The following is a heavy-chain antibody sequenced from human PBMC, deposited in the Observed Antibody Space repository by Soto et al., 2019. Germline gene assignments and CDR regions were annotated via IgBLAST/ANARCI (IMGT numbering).Heavy chain of an antibody. CDR2: INHSGST. V-gene: IGHV4-34*01. D-gene: IGHD3-16*02. Sequence: QVQLQQWGAGLLKPSETLSLTCAVYGGSFSGYYWSWIRQPPGKGLEWIGEINHSGSTNYNPSLKVRVTISVDTSKNQFSLKLSSVTAAETALYYGAREGYDYVWGSYRYPYYYGMDVWGKGPRSPSPQ. J-gene: IGHJ6*01. CDR1: GGSFSGYY. CDR3: AREGYDYVWGSYRYPYYYGMDV.